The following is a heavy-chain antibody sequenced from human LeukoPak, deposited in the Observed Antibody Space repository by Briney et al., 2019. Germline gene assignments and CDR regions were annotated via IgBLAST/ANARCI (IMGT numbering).Heavy chain of an antibody. CDR3: ARDLQQVWFGEWYYGMDV. D-gene: IGHD3-10*01. J-gene: IGHJ6*02. V-gene: IGHV3-21*01. CDR2: ISSSNSYI. Sequence: GGSLRLSCAPSVFTLSRYSMNWLRQAPGKGLEGVSSISSSNSYIYYADSEKGRFTISRDNDKLSLYLQMNSLRVEDTAVCYCARDLQQVWFGEWYYGMDVWGQGNTVTVSS. CDR1: VFTLSRYS.